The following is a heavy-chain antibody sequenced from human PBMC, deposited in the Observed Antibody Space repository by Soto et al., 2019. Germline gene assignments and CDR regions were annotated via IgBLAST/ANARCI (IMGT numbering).Heavy chain of an antibody. V-gene: IGHV4-4*02. D-gene: IGHD7-27*01. CDR1: GGSVSTSDW. J-gene: IGHJ4*02. CDR3: ARLTSQGPRFDS. CDR2: IYQSGKT. Sequence: KLSEPLSLTCTVSGGSVSTSDWWAWVRQPPGKGLQWIGEIYQSGKTNYNPSLRSQVTISVDRSKNEFSLKLSYLTAADTAVYYCARLTSQGPRFDSWGQGSLVTVSS.